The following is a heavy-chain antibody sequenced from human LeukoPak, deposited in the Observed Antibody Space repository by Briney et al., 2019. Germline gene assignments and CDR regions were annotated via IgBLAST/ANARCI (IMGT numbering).Heavy chain of an antibody. CDR3: ARVGDYDILTGYYHRGIVIDY. CDR2: INHSGST. Sequence: SESLSLTRAVYAASLGGFYWGWVRQPPGRGREWIGEINHSGSTNYNPSLKSRVTISVDTSKNQCSLKLSSVTAADTAVYYCARVGDYDILTGYYHRGIVIDYWGQGTLVTVSS. J-gene: IGHJ4*02. D-gene: IGHD3-9*01. V-gene: IGHV4-34*01. CDR1: AASLGGFY.